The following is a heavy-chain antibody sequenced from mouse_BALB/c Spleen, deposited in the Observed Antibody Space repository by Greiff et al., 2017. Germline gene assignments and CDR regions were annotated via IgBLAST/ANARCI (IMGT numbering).Heavy chain of an antibody. V-gene: IGHV5-6*02. D-gene: IGHD2-4*01. CDR2: ISSGGSYT. CDR3: ARRQYDYDGGYYAMDY. J-gene: IGHJ4*01. Sequence: DVMLVESGGDLVKPGGSLKLSCAASGFTFSSYGMSWVRQTPDKRLEWVATISSGGSYTYYPHSVKGRFTISRDNAKNTLYLQMSSLKSEDTAMYYCARRQYDYDGGYYAMDYWGEGTSVTVSS. CDR1: GFTFSSYG.